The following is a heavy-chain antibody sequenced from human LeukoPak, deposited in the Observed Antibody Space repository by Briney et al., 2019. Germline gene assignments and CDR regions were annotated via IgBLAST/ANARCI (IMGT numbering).Heavy chain of an antibody. CDR1: GYTFTSYG. CDR2: ISAYNGNT. CDR3: ARDSQGAIAAAGTWAFDI. J-gene: IGHJ3*02. V-gene: IGHV1-18*01. D-gene: IGHD6-13*01. Sequence: GASVKVSCKASGYTFTSYGISWGRQAPGQGLEWMGWISAYNGNTNYAQKLQGRVTMTTDTSTSTAYMELRSLKSDDTAVYYCARDSQGAIAAAGTWAFDIWGQGTMVTVSS.